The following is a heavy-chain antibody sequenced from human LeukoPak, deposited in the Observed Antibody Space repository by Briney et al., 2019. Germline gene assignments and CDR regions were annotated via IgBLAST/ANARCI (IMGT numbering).Heavy chain of an antibody. J-gene: IGHJ4*02. Sequence: GGSLRLSCAASGISVSSNYMSWVRQAPGKGLQWVSVIYVDGSTYYADSVKGRITISRDNSRSTLYLQMNSLRAEDTAVYYCARDLATRQRTGLYDSWGQGALVTVSS. V-gene: IGHV3-66*01. CDR3: ARDLATRQRTGLYDS. CDR2: IYVDGST. CDR1: GISVSSNY. D-gene: IGHD3-16*02.